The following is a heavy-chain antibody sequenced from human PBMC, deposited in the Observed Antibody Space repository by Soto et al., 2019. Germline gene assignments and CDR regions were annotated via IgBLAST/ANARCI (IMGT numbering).Heavy chain of an antibody. CDR3: ARLGDYYDSSGNNWFAP. Sequence: GASVKVSCKASGYTFTSYGISWVRQAPGQGLEWMGWISAYNGNTNYAQKLQGRVTMTTDTSTSTAYMELRSLRSDDTAVYYCARLGDYYDSSGNNWFAPWGQGTLVTVSS. D-gene: IGHD3-22*01. CDR2: ISAYNGNT. J-gene: IGHJ5*02. V-gene: IGHV1-18*01. CDR1: GYTFTSYG.